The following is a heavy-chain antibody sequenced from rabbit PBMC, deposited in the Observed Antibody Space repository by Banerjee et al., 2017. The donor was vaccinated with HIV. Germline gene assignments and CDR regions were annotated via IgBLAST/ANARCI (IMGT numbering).Heavy chain of an antibody. CDR3: ARDSAGREDFNL. V-gene: IGHV1S40*01. CDR2: INTSSGNT. D-gene: IGHD4-1*01. Sequence: QSLEESGGDLVKPGASLTLTCKASGFDFSSNAMCWVRQAPGKGLEWIACINTSSGNTVYASWAKGRFTISKTSSTTVTLQMTSLTAADTATYFCARDSAGREDFNLWGQGTLVTVS. CDR1: GFDFSSNA. J-gene: IGHJ4*01.